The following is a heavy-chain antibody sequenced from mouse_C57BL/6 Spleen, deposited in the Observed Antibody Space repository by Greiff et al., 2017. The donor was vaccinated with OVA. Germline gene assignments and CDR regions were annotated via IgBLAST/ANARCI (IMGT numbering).Heavy chain of an antibody. J-gene: IGHJ2*01. CDR2: IDPSDSYT. V-gene: IGHV1-59*01. D-gene: IGHD2-3*01. CDR1: GYTFTSYW. Sequence: QVQLKQPGAELVRPGTSVKLSCKASGYTFTSYWMHWVKQRPGQGLEWIGVIDPSDSYTNYNQKFKGKATLTVDTSSSTAYMQLSSLTSEDSAVYYCARKRDDGYYFDYWGQGTTLTVSS. CDR3: ARKRDDGYYFDY.